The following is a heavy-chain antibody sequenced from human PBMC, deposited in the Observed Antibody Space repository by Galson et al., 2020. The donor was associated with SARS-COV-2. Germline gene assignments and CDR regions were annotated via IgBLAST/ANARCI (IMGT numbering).Heavy chain of an antibody. J-gene: IGHJ4*02. CDR2: INPSGDIT. CDR1: GYTFISFY. V-gene: IGHV1-46*04. CDR3: AREWGDINSSVLDY. Sequence: ASVKVSCKASGYTFISFYIHWVRQAPGQGLEWMGVINPSGDITSYAQKLRGRVTVTRDMSTQTVYMELSSLTSEDTAVYYCAREWGDINSSVLDYWGQGSLV. D-gene: IGHD2-21*01.